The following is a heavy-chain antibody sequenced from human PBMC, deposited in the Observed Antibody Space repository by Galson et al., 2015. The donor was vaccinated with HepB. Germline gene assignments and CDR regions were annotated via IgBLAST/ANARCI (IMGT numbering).Heavy chain of an antibody. Sequence: SLRLSCAASGFTFNIYTMSWVRQAPGKGLVWISYISSTGSAIDYADSVKGRFTVSRDNAKNSLYLQMNSLRDEDTAVYYCARAVGRITIFGVAETGLGSFDPWGQGTLVTVSS. CDR2: ISSTGSAI. D-gene: IGHD3-3*01. V-gene: IGHV3-48*02. CDR1: GFTFNIYT. CDR3: ARAVGRITIFGVAETGLGSFDP. J-gene: IGHJ5*02.